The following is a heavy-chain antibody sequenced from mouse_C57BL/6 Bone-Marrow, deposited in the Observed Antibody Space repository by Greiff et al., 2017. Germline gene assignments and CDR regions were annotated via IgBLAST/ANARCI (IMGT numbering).Heavy chain of an antibody. CDR3: ALSTMVRWFAY. D-gene: IGHD2-1*01. CDR2: IHPNSGST. J-gene: IGHJ3*01. CDR1: GYTFTSYW. V-gene: IGHV1-64*01. Sequence: QVQLQQPGAELVKPGASVKLSCKASGYTFTSYWMHWVKQRPGQGLEWIGMIHPNSGSTNYNEKFKSKATLTVDKSSSTAYMQLSSLTSEDSAVYYCALSTMVRWFAYWGQGTLVTGSA.